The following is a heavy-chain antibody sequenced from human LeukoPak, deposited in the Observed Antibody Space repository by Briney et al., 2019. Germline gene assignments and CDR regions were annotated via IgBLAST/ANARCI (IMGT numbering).Heavy chain of an antibody. D-gene: IGHD6-13*01. J-gene: IGHJ4*02. Sequence: GGSLRLSCAASGFTFSSYGMHWVRQAPGKGLEWVAFIRYDGSNKYYADSVKGRFTISRDNSKNTLYLQMNSLRAEDTAEYYCAKDPTPGYSSSWYCRDWGQGTLVTVSS. CDR1: GFTFSSYG. V-gene: IGHV3-30*02. CDR3: AKDPTPGYSSSWYCRD. CDR2: IRYDGSNK.